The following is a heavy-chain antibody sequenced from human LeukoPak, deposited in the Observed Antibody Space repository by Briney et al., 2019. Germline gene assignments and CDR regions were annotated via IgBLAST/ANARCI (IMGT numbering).Heavy chain of an antibody. J-gene: IGHJ4*02. CDR3: ARQGDYDILTGYYISY. CDR2: IYYSGST. Sequence: SETLCLTCTVSGGSISSSSYYWGWIRQPPGKGLEWIGSIYYSGSTYYNPSLKSRVTISVDTSKNQFSLKLSSVTAADTAVYYCARQGDYDILTGYYISYWGQGTLVTVSS. V-gene: IGHV4-39*01. CDR1: GGSISSSSYY. D-gene: IGHD3-9*01.